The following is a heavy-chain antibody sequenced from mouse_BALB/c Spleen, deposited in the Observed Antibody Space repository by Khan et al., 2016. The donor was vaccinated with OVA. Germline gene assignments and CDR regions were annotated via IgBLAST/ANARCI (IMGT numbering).Heavy chain of an antibody. D-gene: IGHD2-3*01. CDR2: IWADGGT. J-gene: IGHJ1*01. Sequence: VELVELGPGLVAPSQSLSITCTVSGFSLTSYSVHWVRQPPGKGLEWLRVIWADGGTNYNSALMSRLSITKDNFKSQVFLKMNSLQSDDTAIYYCARRDEGYPEWYFDVWAQGPRSPSPQ. CDR3: ARRDEGYPEWYFDV. CDR1: GFSLTSYS. V-gene: IGHV2-9*02.